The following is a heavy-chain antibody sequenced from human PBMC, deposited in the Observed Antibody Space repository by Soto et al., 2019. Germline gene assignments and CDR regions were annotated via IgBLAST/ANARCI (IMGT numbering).Heavy chain of an antibody. J-gene: IGHJ5*02. Sequence: PSETLSLTCTVSGGSTSNYYWGWFRQPPGKGLEWIGYVSYTGSTNYNPSLESRVTISVDTSKNHFSLKLRSVTAADTAVYYCAATWNDGWFDPWGQGTLVTVSS. V-gene: IGHV4-59*08. CDR1: GGSTSNYY. CDR2: VSYTGST. D-gene: IGHD1-1*01. CDR3: AATWNDGWFDP.